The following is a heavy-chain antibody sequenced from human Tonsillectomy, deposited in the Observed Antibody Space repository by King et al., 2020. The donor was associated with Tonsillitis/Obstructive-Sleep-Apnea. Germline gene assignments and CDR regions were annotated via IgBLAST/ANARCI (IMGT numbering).Heavy chain of an antibody. V-gene: IGHV1-24*01. D-gene: IGHD6-6*01. J-gene: IGHJ4*02. CDR1: GYTLTELS. CDR2: FDPEDGET. Sequence: QLVQSGAEVKKPGASVKVSCKVSGYTLTELSMHWVRQAPGKGLEWMGGFDPEDGETIHEQKFQGRVTMTEETSTDPAYMELSSLRSEDTAVYYCGTAQLGSSPFDYWGQGTLVTVSS. CDR3: GTAQLGSSPFDY.